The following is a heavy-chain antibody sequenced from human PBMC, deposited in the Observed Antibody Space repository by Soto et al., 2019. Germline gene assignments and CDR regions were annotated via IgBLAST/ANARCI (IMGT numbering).Heavy chain of an antibody. V-gene: IGHV1-2*04. CDR2: INPNSGGT. Sequence: ASVKVSCKASGYTFTGYYMHWVRQAPGQGLEWMGWINPNSGGTNYAQKFQGWVTMTRDTSISTAYMELSRLRSDDTAVYYCARDNCGGDCYHLDYWGQGTLVTVSS. J-gene: IGHJ4*02. CDR3: ARDNCGGDCYHLDY. CDR1: GYTFTGYY. D-gene: IGHD2-21*02.